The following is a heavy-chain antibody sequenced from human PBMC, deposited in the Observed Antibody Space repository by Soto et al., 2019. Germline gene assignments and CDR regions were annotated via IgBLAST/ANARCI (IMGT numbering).Heavy chain of an antibody. CDR2: IYYSGST. CDR1: GGSISSYY. V-gene: IGHV4-59*01. Sequence: SETLSLTCTVSGGSISSYYWSWIRQPPGKRLEWIGYIYYSGSTNYNPSLKSRVTISVDTSKNQFSLKLSSVTAADPAVYYCARVTYCSGGSCSGSYYFDYWGQGTLVTVSS. D-gene: IGHD2-15*01. CDR3: ARVTYCSGGSCSGSYYFDY. J-gene: IGHJ4*02.